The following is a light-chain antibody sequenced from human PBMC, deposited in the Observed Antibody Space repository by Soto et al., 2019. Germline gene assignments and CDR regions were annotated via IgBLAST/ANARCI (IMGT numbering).Light chain of an antibody. J-gene: IGLJ3*02. CDR2: EVS. Sequence: QSALTQPASVSGSPGQSITISCTGTSSDIGTYNSVSWYQHHPGKAPKLIIHEVSNRPSGVSNRFSGSKSGNTASLTISGLLTEDEADYYCSSYLSTSALGFGGGTKLTVL. CDR3: SSYLSTSALG. CDR1: SSDIGTYNS. V-gene: IGLV2-14*01.